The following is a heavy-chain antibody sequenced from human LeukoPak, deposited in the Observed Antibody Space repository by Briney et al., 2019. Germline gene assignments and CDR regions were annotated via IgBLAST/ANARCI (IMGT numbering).Heavy chain of an antibody. J-gene: IGHJ4*02. CDR3: AGDDSSGYFFAY. Sequence: GGSLRLSCAASGFTFSNYWMHWVRQAPGKGLVWVSRINSDGSSTNYADSVKGRFTISRDNAKKSLYLQMNSLRAEDTAVYYCAGDDSSGYFFAYWGQGTLVTVSS. CDR1: GFTFSNYW. V-gene: IGHV3-74*01. CDR2: INSDGSST. D-gene: IGHD3-22*01.